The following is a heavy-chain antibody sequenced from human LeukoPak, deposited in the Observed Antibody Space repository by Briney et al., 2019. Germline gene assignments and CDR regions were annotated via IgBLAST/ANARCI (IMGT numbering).Heavy chain of an antibody. D-gene: IGHD1-26*01. CDR2: ISSTSSYI. V-gene: IGHV3-21*01. CDR3: ARSPRYSGSYGDAFDI. J-gene: IGHJ3*02. Sequence: PGGSLRLSCAASGFTFNSYAMDWVRQAPGKGLEWVSSISSTSSYIYQADSVKGRFTISRDNAKNSLYLQMNSLRAEDTAVYYCARSPRYSGSYGDAFDIWGQGTMVPVSS. CDR1: GFTFNSYA.